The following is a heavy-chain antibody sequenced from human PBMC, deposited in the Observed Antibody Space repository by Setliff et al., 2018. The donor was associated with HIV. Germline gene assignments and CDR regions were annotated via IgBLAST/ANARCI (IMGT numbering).Heavy chain of an antibody. V-gene: IGHV4-34*01. Sequence: LSLTCAVYGASFSGYYWSWVRQPPGKGLEWIGEINHSGSTNYNPSLKSRVTISLEPSKNQFSLKLSSVTAADTAVYYCARVVYNSSGYYYLGAFDIWGQGTMVTVSS. J-gene: IGHJ3*02. CDR2: INHSGST. CDR1: GASFSGYY. D-gene: IGHD3-22*01. CDR3: ARVVYNSSGYYYLGAFDI.